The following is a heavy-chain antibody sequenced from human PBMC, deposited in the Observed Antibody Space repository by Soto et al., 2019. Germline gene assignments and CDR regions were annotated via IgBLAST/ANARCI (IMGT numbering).Heavy chain of an antibody. J-gene: IGHJ4*02. Sequence: EVQLVESGGGLVKPGGSPRLSCAASGFSFSNAWMNWVRQAPGKGLEWVGRIKSKADGGATDYAAPVKGRFTISRDDSENMLYLQMNSLTPEDTAVYYCAKGMNGGKLSYFDYRGQGTRVTVSS. CDR1: GFSFSNAW. V-gene: IGHV3-15*07. CDR2: IKSKADGGAT. CDR3: AKGMNGGKLSYFDY. D-gene: IGHD2-15*01.